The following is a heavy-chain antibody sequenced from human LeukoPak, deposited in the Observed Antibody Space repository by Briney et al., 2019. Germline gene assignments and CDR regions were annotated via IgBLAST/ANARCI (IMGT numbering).Heavy chain of an antibody. V-gene: IGHV4-39*07. J-gene: IGHJ3*01. CDR2: IFYTGST. Sequence: SETLSLTCTVSGGSISSSSYSWGWIRQPPGKGLEWIGSIFYTGSTYYSPSLKSRVTISVDTSKNQFSVRLSSVTAADTAVYYCARDFYQTHALDVWGQGTLVTVSS. CDR1: GGSISSSSYS. D-gene: IGHD3-16*02. CDR3: ARDFYQTHALDV.